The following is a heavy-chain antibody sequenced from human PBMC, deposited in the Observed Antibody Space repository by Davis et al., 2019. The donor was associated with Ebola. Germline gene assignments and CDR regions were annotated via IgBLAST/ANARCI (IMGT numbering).Heavy chain of an antibody. CDR1: GYSFTSYW. CDR2: IYPGDSYT. J-gene: IGHJ6*02. CDR3: TGMPYYYYGMDA. D-gene: IGHD2-2*01. V-gene: IGHV5-10-1*01. Sequence: GGSLRLSCKGSGYSFTSYWIGWVRQMPGKGLEWMGIIYPGDSYTNYSPSFQGHVTISADKSISTAYLQWSSLKASDTAMYYCTGMPYYYYGMDAWGQGTTVTVSS.